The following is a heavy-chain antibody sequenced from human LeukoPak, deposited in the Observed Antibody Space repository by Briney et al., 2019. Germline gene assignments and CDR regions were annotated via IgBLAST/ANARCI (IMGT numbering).Heavy chain of an antibody. V-gene: IGHV1-8*01. Sequence: ASVKVSCKASGYTFISYDINWVRQATGQGLEWMGWMNPNSGNTGYAQKFQGRVTMTRNTSISTAYMELSSLRSEDTAVYYCARGRDVVLRYFDWLSDFDYWGQGTLVTVSS. CDR2: MNPNSGNT. CDR1: GYTFISYD. D-gene: IGHD3-9*01. CDR3: ARGRDVVLRYFDWLSDFDY. J-gene: IGHJ4*02.